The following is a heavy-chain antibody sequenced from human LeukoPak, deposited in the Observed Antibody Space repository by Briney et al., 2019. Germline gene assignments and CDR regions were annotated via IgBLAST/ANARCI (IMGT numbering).Heavy chain of an antibody. CDR1: GYTFTSYD. V-gene: IGHV1-8*01. Sequence: GASVKVSCKASGYTFTSYDINWVRQATGQGLEWMGWMNPNSGNTGYAQKFQGRVTMTRNTSISTAYMELSGLRSEDTAVYYCARGRIGNHQYYYYYYGMDVWGQGTTVTVSS. D-gene: IGHD1-14*01. CDR3: ARGRIGNHQYYYYYYGMDV. J-gene: IGHJ6*02. CDR2: MNPNSGNT.